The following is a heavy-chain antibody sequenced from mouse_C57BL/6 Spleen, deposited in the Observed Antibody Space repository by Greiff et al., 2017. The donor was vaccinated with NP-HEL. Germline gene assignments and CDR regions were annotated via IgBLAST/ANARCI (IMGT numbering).Heavy chain of an antibody. CDR3: TREDYGSSWYFDV. D-gene: IGHD1-1*01. Sequence: VQLQQSGAELVRPGASVTLSCKASGYTFTDYEMHWVKQTPVHGLEWIGAIDPETGGTAYNQKFKGKAILTADKSSSTAYMELRSLTSEDSAVYYCTREDYGSSWYFDVWGTGTTVTVSS. CDR1: GYTFTDYE. CDR2: IDPETGGT. J-gene: IGHJ1*03. V-gene: IGHV1-15*01.